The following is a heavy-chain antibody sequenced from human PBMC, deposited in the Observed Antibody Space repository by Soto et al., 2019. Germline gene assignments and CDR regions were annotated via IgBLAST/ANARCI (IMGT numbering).Heavy chain of an antibody. CDR2: ISASTRNT. J-gene: IGHJ2*01. V-gene: IGHV1-18*01. Sequence: QVQLVQSGGEVKKHGASVKVSCQASGYTFSDYAISWVRQAPGQGLEWMGWISASTRNTDQAQNFQGRVIMTLDTSTNTAYMELRSLRSDDTAVHYWLRWYCSVGSCYACWHFDLWGRGTLVTVSS. CDR1: GYTFSDYA. D-gene: IGHD2-15*01. CDR3: LRWYCSVGSCYACWHFDL.